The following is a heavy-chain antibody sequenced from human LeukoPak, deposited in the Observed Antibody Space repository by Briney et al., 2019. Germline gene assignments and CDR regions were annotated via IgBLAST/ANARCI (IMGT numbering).Heavy chain of an antibody. CDR1: GFTFSSYW. D-gene: IGHD2-21*02. V-gene: IGHV3-30*03. CDR3: ARDRNCGGDCYHYYFDY. J-gene: IGHJ4*02. CDR2: ISYDGSNK. Sequence: GGSLRLSCAASGFTFSSYWMHWVRQAPGKGLEWVAVISYDGSNKYYADPVKGRFTISRDNSKNTLYLQMNSLRAEDTAVYYCARDRNCGGDCYHYYFDYWGQGTLVTVSS.